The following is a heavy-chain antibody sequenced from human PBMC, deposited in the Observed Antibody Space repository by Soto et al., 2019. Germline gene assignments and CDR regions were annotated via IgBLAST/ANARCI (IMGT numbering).Heavy chain of an antibody. CDR1: GFSLTVYS. CDR2: MQPDGVTK. Sequence: QVQLVESGGGVVQPGRSLRLSCRISGFSLTVYSMNWVRQAPGKGLEWVAVMQPDGVTKNYADSVQGRFVISGDNSKNTLYLEMDSLTLEDTAIYYCARGLQGFDYWGQGTLVTVSS. J-gene: IGHJ4*02. V-gene: IGHV3-30*09. CDR3: ARGLQGFDY.